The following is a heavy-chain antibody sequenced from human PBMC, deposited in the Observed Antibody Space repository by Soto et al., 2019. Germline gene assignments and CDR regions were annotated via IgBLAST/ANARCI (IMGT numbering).Heavy chain of an antibody. J-gene: IGHJ6*02. CDR3: ASDPNIVVVPAATYYYYGMDV. CDR2: IKQDGSEK. CDR1: GFTFSTYW. D-gene: IGHD2-2*01. Sequence: GGSLRLSCAASGFTFSTYWMSWVRQAPGKGLEWVANIKQDGSEKYYVDSVKGRFTISRDNAKNSLYLQMNSLRAEDTAVYYCASDPNIVVVPAATYYYYGMDVWGQGTTVTVS. V-gene: IGHV3-7*04.